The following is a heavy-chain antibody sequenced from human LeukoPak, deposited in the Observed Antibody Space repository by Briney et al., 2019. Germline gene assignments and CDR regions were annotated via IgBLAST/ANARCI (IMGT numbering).Heavy chain of an antibody. CDR3: ARHEEEDGYNAKAPDY. CDR2: IHYRLPT. J-gene: IGHJ4*02. V-gene: IGHV4-39*01. CDR1: GVSISGTNYY. Sequence: SETLSLTCDVSGVSISGTNYYWGWIRQPPGMGLEWIGSIHYRLPTFYNPLLKSRVTISVDTSKNQISLRLRSVTAADTAVYYCARHEEEDGYNAKAPDYWGQGTLVTVSS. D-gene: IGHD5-24*01.